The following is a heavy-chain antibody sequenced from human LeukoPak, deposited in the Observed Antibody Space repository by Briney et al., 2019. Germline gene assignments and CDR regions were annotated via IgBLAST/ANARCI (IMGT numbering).Heavy chain of an antibody. CDR1: GYSFTSYG. CDR3: ARPVDYDSSGYYAFDI. J-gene: IGHJ3*02. V-gene: IGHV1-18*01. Sequence: ASVKVSCKASGYSFTSYGISWVRQAPGQGLEWMGWISAYNGNTNYAQKLQGRVTMTTDTSTSTAYMELRSLRSDDTAVYYCARPVDYDSSGYYAFDIWGQGTMVTVSS. D-gene: IGHD3-22*01. CDR2: ISAYNGNT.